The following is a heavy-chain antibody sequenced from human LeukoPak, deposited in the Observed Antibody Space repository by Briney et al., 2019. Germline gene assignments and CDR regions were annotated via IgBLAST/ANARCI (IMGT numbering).Heavy chain of an antibody. V-gene: IGHV4-59*01. D-gene: IGHD6-6*01. J-gene: IGHJ6*03. CDR2: IYYSGST. CDR1: GGSISSYY. Sequence: PSETLSLTCTVSGGSISSYYWSWIRQPPGKGLEWIGYIYYSGSTNYNPSLKSRVTISVDTSKNQFSLKLSSVTAADTAVYYCASMGSSPYYYYYMDVWGKGTTVTVSS. CDR3: ASMGSSPYYYYYMDV.